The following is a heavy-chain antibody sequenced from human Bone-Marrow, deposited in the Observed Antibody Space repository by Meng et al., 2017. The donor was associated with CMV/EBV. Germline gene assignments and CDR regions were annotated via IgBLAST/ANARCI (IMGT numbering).Heavy chain of an antibody. CDR3: ARYCGSICITIFGVAPYYYYGMDV. J-gene: IGHJ6*02. V-gene: IGHV1-18*01. Sequence: GESLKISCKASGYTFTSYGISWVRQAPGQGLEWMGWISAYNGNTNYAQKLQGRVTMTTDTSTSTAYMELRSLRSDDTAVYYCARYCGSICITIFGVAPYYYYGMDVWGQGTTVTVSS. CDR1: GYTFTSYG. CDR2: ISAYNGNT. D-gene: IGHD3-3*01.